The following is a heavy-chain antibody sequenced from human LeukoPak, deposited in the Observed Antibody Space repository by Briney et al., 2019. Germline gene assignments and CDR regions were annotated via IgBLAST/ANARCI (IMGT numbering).Heavy chain of an antibody. CDR1: GYTFTSYY. CDR2: INPSGGST. Sequence: ASVKVSCKASGYTFTSYYMHWVRQAPGQGLEWMGIINPSGGSTSYAQKFQGRVTMTRDTSTSTVYMELSRLRSDDAAVYYCARRFYYAMDVWGQGTTVTVSS. D-gene: IGHD3-16*01. CDR3: ARRFYYAMDV. J-gene: IGHJ6*02. V-gene: IGHV1-46*01.